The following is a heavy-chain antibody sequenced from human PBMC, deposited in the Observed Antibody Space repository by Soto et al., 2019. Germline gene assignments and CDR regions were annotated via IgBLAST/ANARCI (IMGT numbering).Heavy chain of an antibody. Sequence: SVKVSCKASGGTFSSYTISWVRQAPGQGLEWMGRIIPSIGIANYAQKFQGRVTITRDKSTSTAYMELSSLRSEDTAVYYCVRESPVGYCSGGSCYSISLPDDYWGQGSLVTVSS. V-gene: IGHV1-69*04. CDR1: GGTFSSYT. J-gene: IGHJ4*02. CDR3: VRESPVGYCSGGSCYSISLPDDY. CDR2: IIPSIGIA. D-gene: IGHD2-15*01.